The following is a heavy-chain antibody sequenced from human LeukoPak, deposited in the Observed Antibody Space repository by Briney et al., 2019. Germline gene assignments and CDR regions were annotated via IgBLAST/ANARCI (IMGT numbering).Heavy chain of an antibody. CDR3: ARDRRYTGYDPEYFDC. D-gene: IGHD5-12*01. CDR1: GFTFSSYA. V-gene: IGHV3-30-3*01. CDR2: ISYDGSNK. J-gene: IGHJ4*02. Sequence: GGSLRLSCAASGFTFSSYAMHWVRQAPGKGLEWVAVISYDGSNKYYADSVKGRFTISRDNSKNTLYLQMNSLRAEDTAVYYCARDRRYTGYDPEYFDCWGQGTLVSVSS.